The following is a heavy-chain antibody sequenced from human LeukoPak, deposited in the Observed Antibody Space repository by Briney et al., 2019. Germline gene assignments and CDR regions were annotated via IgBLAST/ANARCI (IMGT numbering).Heavy chain of an antibody. Sequence: GGSLRLSCAASGFTFSNSAMNWVRQAPGKGLEWVGFTRGNAYGGTTQYAASVNGRFSIFRDDSKNVGYLQMNSLRAEDTAVYYCARDGNYYDSSGYYYSPGAFDIWGQGTMVTVSS. D-gene: IGHD3-22*01. CDR1: GFTFSNSA. CDR3: ARDGNYYDSSGYYYSPGAFDI. V-gene: IGHV3-71*01. J-gene: IGHJ3*02. CDR2: TRGNAYGGTT.